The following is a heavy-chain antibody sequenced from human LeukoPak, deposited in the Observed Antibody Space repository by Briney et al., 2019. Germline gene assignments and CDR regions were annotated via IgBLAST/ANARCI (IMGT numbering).Heavy chain of an antibody. V-gene: IGHV4-59*01. D-gene: IGHD6-13*01. CDR1: GGSISSYY. CDR3: ARVLRFWEAAGSLGWFDP. J-gene: IGHJ5*02. Sequence: SETLSLTCTVSGGSISSYYWSWIRQPPGKGLEWIGYIYYSGTTNYNPSLMSRLTISVDTSKNHFSLKLSSVTAADTAEYYCARVLRFWEAAGSLGWFDPWGQGTLVTVSS. CDR2: IYYSGTT.